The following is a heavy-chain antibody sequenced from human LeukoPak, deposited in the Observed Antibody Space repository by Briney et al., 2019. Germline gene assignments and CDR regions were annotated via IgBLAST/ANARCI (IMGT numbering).Heavy chain of an antibody. CDR1: GFTFSGFS. D-gene: IGHD2-2*01. CDR3: ARSRSGYQFDY. Sequence: PGGSLRLSCAASGFTFSGFSMDWVRQAQGRVLEWLSYISSTSSTMLYADSVKGRFTISRDNAKNSLYLQMHSLRAEDTAVYYCARSRSGYQFDYWGQGTLVTVSS. J-gene: IGHJ4*02. V-gene: IGHV3-48*01. CDR2: ISSTSSTM.